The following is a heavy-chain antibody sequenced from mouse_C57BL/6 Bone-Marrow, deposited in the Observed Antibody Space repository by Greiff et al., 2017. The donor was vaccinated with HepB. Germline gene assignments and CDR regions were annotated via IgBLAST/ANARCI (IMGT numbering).Heavy chain of an antibody. V-gene: IGHV1-50*01. CDR2: IDPSDSYT. Sequence: QVQLKQPGAELVKPGASVKLSCKASGYTFTSYWMQWVKQRPGQGLEWIGEIDPSDSYTNYNQKFKGKATLTVDTSSSTTYRQLSSLTSEDSAGYYCEREHIGTYSNYPYYAMDYWGQGTSVTVSS. CDR3: EREHIGTYSNYPYYAMDY. CDR1: GYTFTSYW. D-gene: IGHD2-5*01. J-gene: IGHJ4*01.